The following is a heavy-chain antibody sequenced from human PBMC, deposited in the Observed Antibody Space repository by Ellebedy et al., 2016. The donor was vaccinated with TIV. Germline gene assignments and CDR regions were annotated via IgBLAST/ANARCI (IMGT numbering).Heavy chain of an antibody. CDR1: GINFSYSA. V-gene: IGHV3-30-3*01. CDR3: ARDLDRNYPGAYFDY. J-gene: IGHJ4*02. Sequence: PGGSLRLSCAASGINFSYSAMHWVRQAPGKGLEWVALISYDGSNIYYADSVKGRFTISRDNSKDTLYLQMNSLRAEDTAVYYCARDLDRNYPGAYFDYWGQGTLVTVSA. CDR2: ISYDGSNI. D-gene: IGHD4-11*01.